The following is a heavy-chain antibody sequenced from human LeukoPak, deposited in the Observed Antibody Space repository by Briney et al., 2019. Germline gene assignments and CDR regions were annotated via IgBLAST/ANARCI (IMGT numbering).Heavy chain of an antibody. J-gene: IGHJ6*03. CDR2: INHSGST. CDR3: AGGLLYSSSWRAYYYYYMDV. CDR1: GGSFSGYY. D-gene: IGHD6-13*01. V-gene: IGHV4-34*01. Sequence: SETLSLTCAVYGGSFSGYYWSWIRQPPGKGLEWIGEINHSGSTNYNPSLKSRVTISIDTSNNHLSLKLNSVTAADTAVYYCAGGLLYSSSWRAYYYYYMDVWGKGTTVTVSS.